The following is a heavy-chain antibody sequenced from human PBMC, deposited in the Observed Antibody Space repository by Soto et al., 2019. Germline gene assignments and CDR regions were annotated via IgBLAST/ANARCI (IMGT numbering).Heavy chain of an antibody. Sequence: QVQLVQSGAEVKKPGSSVKVSCKASGGTFSSYAISWVRQAPGQGLEWRGGIIPLFGTANYAQKFQGRVTITADESTSTAYMELSSLRSEDTAVYYCARVQTSSSGCHPCDYWGQGTLVTVSS. CDR3: ARVQTSSSGCHPCDY. V-gene: IGHV1-69*12. CDR2: IIPLFGTA. J-gene: IGHJ4*02. CDR1: GGTFSSYA. D-gene: IGHD6-19*01.